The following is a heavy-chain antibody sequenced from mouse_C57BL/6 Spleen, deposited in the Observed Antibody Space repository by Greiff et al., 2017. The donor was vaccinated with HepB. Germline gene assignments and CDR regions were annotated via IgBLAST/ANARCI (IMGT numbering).Heavy chain of an antibody. Sequence: EVHLVESGGGLVKPGGSLKLSCAASGFTFSSYAMSWVRQTPEKRLEWVATISDGGSYTYYPDNVKGRFTISRDIAKNNLYLQMSHLKSEDTAMYYCAVRSSLDYWGQGATLTVSS. CDR3: AVRSSLDY. D-gene: IGHD1-1*01. CDR2: ISDGGSYT. V-gene: IGHV5-4*01. CDR1: GFTFSSYA. J-gene: IGHJ2*01.